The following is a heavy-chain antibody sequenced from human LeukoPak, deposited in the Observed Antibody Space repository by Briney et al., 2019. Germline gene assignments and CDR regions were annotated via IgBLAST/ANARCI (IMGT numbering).Heavy chain of an antibody. CDR2: IIPIFGTA. V-gene: IGHV1-69*13. D-gene: IGHD5-18*01. CDR3: ARDRDTAMVKDYYYGMDV. J-gene: IGHJ6*02. Sequence: SVKVSSKASGGTFSIYAISWVRQAPGQGLEWMGGIIPIFGTANYAQKFQGRVTITADESTSTAYMELSSLRSEDTAVYYCARDRDTAMVKDYYYGMDVWGQGTTVTVSS. CDR1: GGTFSIYA.